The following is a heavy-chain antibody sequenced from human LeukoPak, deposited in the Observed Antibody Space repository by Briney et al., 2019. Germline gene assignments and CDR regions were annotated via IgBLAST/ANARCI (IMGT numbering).Heavy chain of an antibody. CDR2: INANSGGT. CDR1: GYTFTGYY. Sequence: ASVKVSCKASGYTFTGYYMHWVRQAPGQGLEWMGWINANSGGTNYAQKFQGRVTMTRDTSISTAYMELSRLRSDDTAVYYCARLSIAARSDFDYWGQGTLVTVSS. CDR3: ARLSIAARSDFDY. D-gene: IGHD6-6*01. J-gene: IGHJ4*02. V-gene: IGHV1-2*02.